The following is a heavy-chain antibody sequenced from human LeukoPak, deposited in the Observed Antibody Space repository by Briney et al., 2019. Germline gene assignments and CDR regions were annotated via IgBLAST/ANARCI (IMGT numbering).Heavy chain of an antibody. CDR2: INPYSGIT. V-gene: IGHV1-46*01. J-gene: IGHJ4*02. CDR1: GYTFTTYY. D-gene: IGHD3-10*01. CDR3: ARVRSYASGTYSFAY. Sequence: ASVKVSCKASGYTFTTYYMHWVRQAPGQGLEWLGIINPYSGITTHAQKFQDRVTMTRDTSTSTVYMELTSLRSEDTAVYYCARVRSYASGTYSFAYWGQGPRAT.